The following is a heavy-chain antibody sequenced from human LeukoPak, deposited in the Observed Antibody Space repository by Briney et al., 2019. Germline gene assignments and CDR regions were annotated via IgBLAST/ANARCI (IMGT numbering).Heavy chain of an antibody. Sequence: GRSLRLSCAASGFTFSSYGMHWVRQAPGKGLEWVAVISYDGSSIYYGDSVRGRFTISRDNSENTPYLQMNSLRAEDTAVYYCAKDRSSSWSFDYWGQGTLVTVSS. V-gene: IGHV3-30*18. J-gene: IGHJ4*02. CDR2: ISYDGSSI. CDR1: GFTFSSYG. D-gene: IGHD6-13*01. CDR3: AKDRSSSWSFDY.